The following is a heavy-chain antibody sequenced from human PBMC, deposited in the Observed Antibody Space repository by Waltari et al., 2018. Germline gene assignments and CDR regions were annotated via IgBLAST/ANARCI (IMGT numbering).Heavy chain of an antibody. Sequence: QLQLPESGPGLVKPSETLSLTCTVSGGSISSSRYYWGWIRQPPGKGLEWIGSIYYSGSTYYNPSLKSRVTISVDTSKNQFSLKLSSVTAADTAVYYCARRSDYGFIDYWGQGTLVTVSS. CDR1: GGSISSSRYY. J-gene: IGHJ4*02. CDR3: ARRSDYGFIDY. D-gene: IGHD4-17*01. CDR2: IYYSGST. V-gene: IGHV4-39*01.